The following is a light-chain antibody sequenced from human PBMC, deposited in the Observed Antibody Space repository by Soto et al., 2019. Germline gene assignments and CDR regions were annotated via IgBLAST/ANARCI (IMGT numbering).Light chain of an antibody. CDR1: QNINSW. CDR2: QAC. V-gene: IGKV1-5*03. Sequence: DIQMTQSPSTLSASVGDRVTITCRASQNINSWLAWYQQIPGKAPKLLIYQACSLESGVPSRFSGSGSGTEFTLTISSLQPDDFATYFCKQYNSYWTFGQGTKVEF. J-gene: IGKJ1*01. CDR3: KQYNSYWT.